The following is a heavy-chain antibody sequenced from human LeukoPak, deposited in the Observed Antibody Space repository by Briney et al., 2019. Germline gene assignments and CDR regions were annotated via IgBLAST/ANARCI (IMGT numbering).Heavy chain of an antibody. V-gene: IGHV4-4*07. D-gene: IGHD3-10*01. CDR2: IYTSGST. Sequence: PSETLSLTCTVSGGSISSYYWSWIRQPVGKGLEWIGRIYTSGSTNYNPSLKSRVTMSVDTSKNQFSLKLSSVTAADTAVYYCARSGLMVRGVIPFDYWGQGTLVTVSS. J-gene: IGHJ4*02. CDR3: ARSGLMVRGVIPFDY. CDR1: GGSISSYY.